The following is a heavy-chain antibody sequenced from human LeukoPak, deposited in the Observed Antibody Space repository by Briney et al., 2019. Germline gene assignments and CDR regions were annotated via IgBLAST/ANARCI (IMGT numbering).Heavy chain of an antibody. CDR2: IYDSWST. J-gene: IGHJ4*02. Sequence: KSSETLSLTCTVSGGSISSYYWSWIRQPPGKGLEWSGYIYDSWSTNYNPSLKSRVTISVDTSKNQSSLKLSSVTAAATAVYYWARARGYNWNYSFDYWGQGTLVTVSS. D-gene: IGHD1-7*01. V-gene: IGHV4-59*08. CDR3: ARARGYNWNYSFDY. CDR1: GGSISSYY.